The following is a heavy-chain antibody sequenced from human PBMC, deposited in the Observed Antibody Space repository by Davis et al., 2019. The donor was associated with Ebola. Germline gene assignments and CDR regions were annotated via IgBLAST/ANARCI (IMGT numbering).Heavy chain of an antibody. CDR3: ARELVVYAMGYYYYYGMDV. Sequence: PGGSLRLSCAASGFTFKNYWMHWVRQAPGEGLVWVSRINSDGSSTYYAGFVKGRFTISRDNAKNTLYLQMNSLRAEDTAVYYCARELVVYAMGYYYYYGMDVWGQGTTVTVSS. CDR2: INSDGSST. V-gene: IGHV3-74*01. J-gene: IGHJ6*02. CDR1: GFTFKNYW. D-gene: IGHD2-8*02.